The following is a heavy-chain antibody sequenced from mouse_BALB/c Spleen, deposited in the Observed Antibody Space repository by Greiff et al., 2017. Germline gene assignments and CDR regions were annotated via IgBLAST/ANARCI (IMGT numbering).Heavy chain of an antibody. D-gene: IGHD2-2*01. CDR1: GYTFTSYY. V-gene: IGHV1S81*02. CDR2: INPSNGGT. CDR3: TRAGYHRFAD. Sequence: QVQLQQSGAELVKPGASVKLSCKASGYTFTSYYMYWVKQRPGQGLEWIGEINPSNGGTNFNEKFKSKATLTVDKSSSTAYMQLSSLTSEDSAVYYCTRAGYHRFADGGEGTLVTVAA. J-gene: IGHJ3*01.